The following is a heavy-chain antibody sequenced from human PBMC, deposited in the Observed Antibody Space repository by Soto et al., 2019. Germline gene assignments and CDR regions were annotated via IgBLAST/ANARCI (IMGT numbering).Heavy chain of an antibody. D-gene: IGHD6-13*01. J-gene: IGHJ4*02. Sequence: GGSLRLSCAASGFTFDDYTMHWVRQAPGKGLEWVSLISWDGGSTYYADSVKGRFTISRDNSKNSLYLQMNSLRTEDTALYYCAKDREYSSSWTGFDYWGQGTLVTVSS. CDR2: ISWDGGST. CDR1: GFTFDDYT. V-gene: IGHV3-43*01. CDR3: AKDREYSSSWTGFDY.